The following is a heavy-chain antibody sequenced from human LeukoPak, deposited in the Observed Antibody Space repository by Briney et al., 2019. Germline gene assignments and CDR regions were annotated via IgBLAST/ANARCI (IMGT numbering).Heavy chain of an antibody. CDR1: GFTFSSYA. J-gene: IGHJ6*02. Sequence: GASLRLSCAASGFTFSSYAMSWVRQAPGKGLEWVSAISGSGGSTYCADSVKGRFTISRDNSKNTLYLQMNSLRAEDTAVYYCAKGGPMVSYYGMDVWGQGTTVTVSS. CDR3: AKGGPMVSYYGMDV. CDR2: ISGSGGST. V-gene: IGHV3-23*01. D-gene: IGHD3-10*01.